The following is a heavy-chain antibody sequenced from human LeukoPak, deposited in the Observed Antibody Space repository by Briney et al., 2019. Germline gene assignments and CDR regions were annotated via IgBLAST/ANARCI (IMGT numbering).Heavy chain of an antibody. V-gene: IGHV4-4*07. J-gene: IGHJ4*02. Sequence: ASETLSLTCTVSGGSISSYYWSWIRQPAGKGLEWVGRIYTSGSTNYNPSLKSRVTMSVDTSKNQFSLKLSSVTAADTAVYYCARLAAVAGIDYWGQGTLVTVSS. CDR1: GGSISSYY. CDR3: ARLAAVAGIDY. D-gene: IGHD6-19*01. CDR2: IYTSGST.